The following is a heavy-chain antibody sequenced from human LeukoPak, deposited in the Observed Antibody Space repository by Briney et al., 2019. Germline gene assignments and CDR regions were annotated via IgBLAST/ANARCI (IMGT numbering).Heavy chain of an antibody. Sequence: GGSLRLSCAASGFTFSTYEMNWVRQAPGKGLEWVSYIHNSGSTIYYADSVKGRFTISRDNVKNSLYLQMNSLRAEDTSVYYCARVGDNYNEYVDYWGQGSLVTVSS. D-gene: IGHD4/OR15-4a*01. CDR1: GFTFSTYE. CDR3: ARVGDNYNEYVDY. V-gene: IGHV3-48*03. J-gene: IGHJ4*02. CDR2: IHNSGSTI.